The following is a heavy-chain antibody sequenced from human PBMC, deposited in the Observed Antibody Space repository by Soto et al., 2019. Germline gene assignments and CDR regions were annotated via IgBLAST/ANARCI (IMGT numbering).Heavy chain of an antibody. CDR3: ARVGFWSNPDYYGMDV. D-gene: IGHD3-3*01. J-gene: IGHJ6*02. CDR2: INPNSGGT. CDR1: GYTFTGYY. Sequence: GASVKVSCKASGYTFTGYYMHWVRQAPGQGLEWMGWINPNSGGTNYAQKFQGRVTMTRDTSISTAYTELSRLRSDDTAVYYCARVGFWSNPDYYGMDVWGQGTTVTVS. V-gene: IGHV1-2*02.